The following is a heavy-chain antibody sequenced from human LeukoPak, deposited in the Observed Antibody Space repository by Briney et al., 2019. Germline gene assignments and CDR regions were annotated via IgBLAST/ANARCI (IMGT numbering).Heavy chain of an antibody. CDR2: IYHSGST. D-gene: IGHD3-22*01. V-gene: IGHV4-38-2*02. J-gene: IGHJ4*02. CDR3: ARAPMYYYDSSGLDYYFDY. CDR1: GYSISSGCY. Sequence: SETLSLTCTVSGYSISSGCYWGWIRRPSGKGLEWIGSIYHSGSTYYNPSLKSRVTISVDTSKNQFSLKLSSVTAADTAVYYCARAPMYYYDSSGLDYYFDYWGQGTLVTVCS.